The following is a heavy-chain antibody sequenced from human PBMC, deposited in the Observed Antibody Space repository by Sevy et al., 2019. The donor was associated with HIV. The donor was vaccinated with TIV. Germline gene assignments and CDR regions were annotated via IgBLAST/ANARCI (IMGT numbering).Heavy chain of an antibody. Sequence: SETLSLTCAVYGGSFSGYYWSWIRQPPGKGLEWIGEINHSGSTNYNPSLKSRVTISVDTSKNQFSLKLSSVTAADTAVYYWASGGGYGSGSYYFFDYWGQGTLVTVSS. V-gene: IGHV4-34*01. CDR1: GGSFSGYY. CDR3: ASGGGYGSGSYYFFDY. J-gene: IGHJ4*02. D-gene: IGHD3-10*01. CDR2: INHSGST.